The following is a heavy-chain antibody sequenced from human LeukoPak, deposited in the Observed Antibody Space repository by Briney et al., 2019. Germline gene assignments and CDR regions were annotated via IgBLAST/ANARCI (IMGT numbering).Heavy chain of an antibody. CDR1: GGSISSSSYY. V-gene: IGHV4-39*01. D-gene: IGHD6-13*01. J-gene: IGHJ4*02. CDR2: IYYSGST. Sequence: PSETLSLTCTVSGGSISSSSYYWGGIRQPPGMGLKWIGSIYYSGSTYYNPSLKSRVTISVDTSKNQFSLKLSSVTAADTAVYYCASRRGLSTAADFDYWGQGTLVTVSS. CDR3: ASRRGLSTAADFDY.